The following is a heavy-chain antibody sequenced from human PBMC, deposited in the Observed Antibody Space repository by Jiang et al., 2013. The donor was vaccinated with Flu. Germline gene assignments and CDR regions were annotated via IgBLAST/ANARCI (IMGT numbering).Heavy chain of an antibody. D-gene: IGHD2/OR15-2a*01. J-gene: IGHJ5*02. CDR1: GGSIIISNYY. Sequence: GSGLVKPSETLSLTCTVSGGSIIISNYYWAWIRQSQEKGLEWIGSIYHSGTTYYNPSLKSRVAISIDTSSNEFSLKLTSVTAADTALYFCARHSLTANRSRLHRFDPWGQGTLVTVSS. CDR2: IYHSGTT. V-gene: IGHV4-39*01. CDR3: ARHSLTANRSRLHRFDP.